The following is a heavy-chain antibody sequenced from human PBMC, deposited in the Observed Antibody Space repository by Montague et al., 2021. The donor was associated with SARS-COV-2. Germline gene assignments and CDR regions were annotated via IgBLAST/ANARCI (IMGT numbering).Heavy chain of an antibody. CDR3: ARLGRQQLVRLSGMDV. CDR2: IYYSGXT. J-gene: IGHJ6*02. Sequence: SETRSLTCTVSGGSISSSSYYWGWIRQPPGKGLEWIGSIYYSGXTXYXXXXKXRVTISVDTSKNQFSLKLRSVTAADTAVYYCARLGRQQLVRLSGMDVWGQGATVTVSS. V-gene: IGHV4-39*07. D-gene: IGHD6-13*01. CDR1: GGSISSSSYY.